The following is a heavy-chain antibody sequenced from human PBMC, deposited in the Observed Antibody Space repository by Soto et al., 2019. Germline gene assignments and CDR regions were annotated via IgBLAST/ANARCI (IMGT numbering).Heavy chain of an antibody. Sequence: EVQLVESGGGLVKPGGSLRLSCAASGFTFSSYSMNWVRQAPGKGLEWVSSISSISSYLYYADSVKGRFTIARDNAKNSLYLQMNSLRAEDTAVYYCARDIAPGYSSGWDDYWGQGTLVTVSS. J-gene: IGHJ4*02. V-gene: IGHV3-21*01. CDR2: ISSISSYL. D-gene: IGHD6-19*01. CDR3: ARDIAPGYSSGWDDY. CDR1: GFTFSSYS.